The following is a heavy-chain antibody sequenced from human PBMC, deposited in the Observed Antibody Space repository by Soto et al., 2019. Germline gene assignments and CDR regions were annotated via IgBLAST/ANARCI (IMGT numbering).Heavy chain of an antibody. CDR1: GFTFSDYY. V-gene: IGHV3-11*01. D-gene: IGHD6-19*01. CDR2: ISSSGSTI. Sequence: VQLVESGGGLVKPGGSLRLSCAASGFTFSDYYMGWIRQAPGKGLEWVSYISSSGSTIYYADSVRGRFTISRDNAQNSLYLQMNSLRAEDTAIYYCARDLGSGRPYYMDVWGKGTTVTVSS. J-gene: IGHJ6*03. CDR3: ARDLGSGRPYYMDV.